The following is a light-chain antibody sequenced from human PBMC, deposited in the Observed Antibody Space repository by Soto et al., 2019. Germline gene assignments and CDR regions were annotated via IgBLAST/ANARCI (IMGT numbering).Light chain of an antibody. J-gene: IGLJ1*01. CDR3: SSYTSSGTYV. Sequence: QSVLTQPAAVSGSPGQSITISCTGTSSDVGSYDYVSWYQQHPGKAPKLMIYEVSNRPSGVSNRFSGSKSGNTASLPISGLQAEDEADYYCSSYTSSGTYVFGAGTKLTVL. CDR2: EVS. CDR1: SSDVGSYDY. V-gene: IGLV2-14*01.